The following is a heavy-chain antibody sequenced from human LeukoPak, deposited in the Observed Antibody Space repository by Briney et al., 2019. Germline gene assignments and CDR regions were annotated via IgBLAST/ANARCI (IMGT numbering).Heavy chain of an antibody. J-gene: IGHJ3*02. V-gene: IGHV3-73*01. CDR1: GFTFSGSA. Sequence: GGSLRLSCAASGFTFSGSAMHWVRQASGKGLEWVGRIRSKANSYATAYAASVKGRFTISRDDSKNTAYLQMNSLKTEDTAVYYCRYYDSSASHDAFDIWGQGQWSPSPQ. D-gene: IGHD3-22*01. CDR2: IRSKANSYAT. CDR3: RYYDSSASHDAFDI.